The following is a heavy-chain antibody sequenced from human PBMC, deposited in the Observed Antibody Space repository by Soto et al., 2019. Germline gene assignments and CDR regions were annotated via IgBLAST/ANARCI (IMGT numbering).Heavy chain of an antibody. CDR2: TYYRSKWYN. V-gene: IGHV6-1*01. CDR3: ERGRAADCGDWLDC. Sequence: SQTLSLTCDISGNSVSSNSAAWNWIRQSPSRGLEWLGRTYYRSKWYNDYAVSLRGRITINPDTSKNQFSLQLKSVTHDDTAAYYCERGRAADCGDWLDCWGQGTQIIVAS. CDR1: GNSVSSNSAA. D-gene: IGHD2-21*01. J-gene: IGHJ5*01.